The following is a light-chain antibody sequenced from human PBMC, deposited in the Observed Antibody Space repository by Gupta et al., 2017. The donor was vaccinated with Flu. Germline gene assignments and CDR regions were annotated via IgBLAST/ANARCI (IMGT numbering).Light chain of an antibody. V-gene: IGKV1-39*01. CDR2: TSS. J-gene: IGKJ3*01. Sequence: DIQLTQSPSSLSASVGDRFTISCRASQGITTYLNWYQQKPGKAPKVLIYTSSALQSGVPSRFSGSGSGTDFTLTISSLQPEDFATYYCQQSSTTPFTFGPGTKVEIK. CDR3: QQSSTTPFT. CDR1: QGITTY.